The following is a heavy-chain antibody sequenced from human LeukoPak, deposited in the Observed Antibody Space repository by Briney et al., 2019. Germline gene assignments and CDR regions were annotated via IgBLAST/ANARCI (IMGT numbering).Heavy chain of an antibody. CDR3: ARGRNYFDY. Sequence: SVKVSCKVPGGTFNTYGITWVRQAPGQGLEWMGRIIPVLEMATYAQKYEGRVKITADKTTTTIYLFLSSLTSDDTAVYYCARGRNYFDYWGQGSLVTVSS. CDR2: IIPVLEMA. J-gene: IGHJ4*01. V-gene: IGHV1-69*04. CDR1: GGTFNTYG.